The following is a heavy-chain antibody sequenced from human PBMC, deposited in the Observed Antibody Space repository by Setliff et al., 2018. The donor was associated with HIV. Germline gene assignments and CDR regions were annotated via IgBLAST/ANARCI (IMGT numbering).Heavy chain of an antibody. V-gene: IGHV1-18*01. J-gene: IGHJ4*02. CDR3: ARGVVFYYDSSGRYVVKYFDY. CDR1: GYTFTSYG. Sequence: ASVKVSCKASGYTFTSYGIDWVRQAPGQGLEWMGWISAYNGDTNYAQNFQGRVTMTTDTSTRTAYMELTSLRSDDTAVYYCARGVVFYYDSSGRYVVKYFDYWGQGTLVTVSS. CDR2: ISAYNGDT. D-gene: IGHD3-22*01.